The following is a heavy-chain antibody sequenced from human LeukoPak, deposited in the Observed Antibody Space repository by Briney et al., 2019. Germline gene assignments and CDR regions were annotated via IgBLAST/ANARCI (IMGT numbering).Heavy chain of an antibody. CDR2: IYYTGST. CDR1: GGSISTYY. Sequence: SETLSLTCTISGGSISTYYWSWIRQPPGKGPEWLGYIYYTGSTSYNPSLKSRVTMLLGTSKNQFSLKLTSVTAADTAVYYCATLSEIGYWFDPWGPGTLVTVSS. V-gene: IGHV4-59*08. CDR3: ATLSEIGYWFDP. D-gene: IGHD3-10*01. J-gene: IGHJ5*02.